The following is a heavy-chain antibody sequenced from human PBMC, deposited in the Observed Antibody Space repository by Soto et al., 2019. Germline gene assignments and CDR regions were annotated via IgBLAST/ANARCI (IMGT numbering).Heavy chain of an antibody. CDR3: ARLQRTVTAYYYYYDMDV. CDR2: FYYTGST. CDR1: GGSISSNF. J-gene: IGHJ6*02. Sequence: QVQLQESGPGLVKPSETLSLTCTVSGGSISSNFWSWIRQPPRKGLEWIGNFYYTGSTNYNASLKSRVTIPVDTSKNQFSRKLSSVTAADTAVYYCARLQRTVTAYYYYYDMDVWGQGTTVTVSS. V-gene: IGHV4-59*01. D-gene: IGHD2-21*02.